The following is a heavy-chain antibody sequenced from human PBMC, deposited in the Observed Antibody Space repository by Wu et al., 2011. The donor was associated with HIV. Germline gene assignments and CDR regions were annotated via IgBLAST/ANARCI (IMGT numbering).Heavy chain of an antibody. CDR1: GYTFTDNS. CDR2: INPKSDDT. CDR3: ARDGGFVVVPAAIPDFVLDY. D-gene: IGHD2-2*01. V-gene: IGHV1-2*02. Sequence: QVQLVQSGAEVKKPGASVKVSCQASGYTFTDNSVHWVRQAPGQGLEWMGWINPKSDDTNYAQRFQGRVTMSRDTSISTAYMELSGLRSDDTAVYFCARDGGFVVVPAAIPDFVLDYWGQGTLVTVSS. J-gene: IGHJ4*02.